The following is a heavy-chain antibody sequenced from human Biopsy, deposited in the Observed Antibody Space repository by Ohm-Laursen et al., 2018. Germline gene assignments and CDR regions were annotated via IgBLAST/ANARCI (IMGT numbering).Heavy chain of an antibody. J-gene: IGHJ4*02. CDR1: GDSVSSGSFY. Sequence: SDTLSLTCPVSGDSVSSGSFYWTWIRQPPGLGLEYIGYIYDRGSTANYNPSLESRVTMSVDMPKNQFSLKLSSVTAADTAIYYCARGMRSSGWPYFDSWGQGTLVTVSS. V-gene: IGHV4-61*01. CDR2: IYDRGST. CDR3: ARGMRSSGWPYFDS. D-gene: IGHD6-19*01.